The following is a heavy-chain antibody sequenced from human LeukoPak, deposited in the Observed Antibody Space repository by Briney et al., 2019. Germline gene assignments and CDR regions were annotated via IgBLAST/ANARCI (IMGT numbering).Heavy chain of an antibody. D-gene: IGHD3-10*01. CDR2: INHSGST. V-gene: IGHV4-38-2*02. Sequence: SETLSLTCTVSGYSISSGYYWSWIRQPPGKGLEWIGEINHSGSTNYNPSLKSRVTISVDTSKNQFSLKLSSVTAADTAVYYCARNGRGIWFGESRRASWFDPWGQGTLVTVPS. CDR1: GYSISSGYY. J-gene: IGHJ5*02. CDR3: ARNGRGIWFGESRRASWFDP.